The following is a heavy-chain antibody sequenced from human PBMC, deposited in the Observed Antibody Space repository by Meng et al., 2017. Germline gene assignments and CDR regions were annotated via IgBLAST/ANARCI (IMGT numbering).Heavy chain of an antibody. CDR1: GDSVSSNSAA. CDR3: ARGSYSFDS. D-gene: IGHD1-26*01. V-gene: IGHV6-1*01. Sequence: LQQSGPGLGKPSQTPSLICAISGDSVSSNSAAWNWIRQSPSRGLEWLGRAYYRSKWYHDYAESVKSRISIDPDTSKNQFSLQLRSVTPEDSAVYYCARGSYSFDSWGQRTLVTVSS. J-gene: IGHJ4*02. CDR2: AYYRSKWYH.